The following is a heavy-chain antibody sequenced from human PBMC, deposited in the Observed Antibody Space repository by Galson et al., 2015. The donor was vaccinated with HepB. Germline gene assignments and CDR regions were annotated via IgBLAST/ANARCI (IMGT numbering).Heavy chain of an antibody. Sequence: SLRLSCAASGFTFSSYGMHWVRQAPGKGLEWVAVIWYDGSNKYYADSVKGRFTISRDNSKNTLYLQMNSLRAEDTAVYYCARGAITMIVGNYFDYWGQGTLVTASS. CDR2: IWYDGSNK. J-gene: IGHJ4*02. CDR1: GFTFSSYG. CDR3: ARGAITMIVGNYFDY. V-gene: IGHV3-33*01. D-gene: IGHD3-22*01.